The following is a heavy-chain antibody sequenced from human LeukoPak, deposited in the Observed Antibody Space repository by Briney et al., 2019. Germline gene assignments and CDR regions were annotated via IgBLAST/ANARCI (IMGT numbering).Heavy chain of an antibody. V-gene: IGHV3-48*01. CDR2: ISSTSSTI. Sequence: GGSLRLSCAASGLTFTNYSMNWVRQAPGKGLEWVSYISSTSSTIYYADSVKGRFTISRDIAKNSVYLQMNSLRAEDTAVYYCARALSWHDAFDIWGQGTMVTVSS. J-gene: IGHJ3*02. CDR1: GLTFTNYS. CDR3: ARALSWHDAFDI. D-gene: IGHD5-12*01.